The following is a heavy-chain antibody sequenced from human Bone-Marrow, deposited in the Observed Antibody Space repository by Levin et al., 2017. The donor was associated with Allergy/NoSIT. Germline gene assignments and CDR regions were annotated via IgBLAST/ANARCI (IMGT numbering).Heavy chain of an antibody. CDR2: IYSGGSI. J-gene: IGHJ4*02. CDR3: AGHTEGDC. Sequence: GESLKISCAASGFTVSNHYMSWVRQAPGKGLEWVALIYSGGSIRYADSVKGRFTVSRDISKNTLFLQMSSLRAEDTAVYYCAGHTEGDCWGQGALVTVSS. CDR1: GFTVSNHY. D-gene: IGHD4-11*01. V-gene: IGHV3-66*04.